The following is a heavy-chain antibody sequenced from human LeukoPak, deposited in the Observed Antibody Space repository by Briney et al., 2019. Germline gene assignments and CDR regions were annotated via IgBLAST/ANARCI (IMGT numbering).Heavy chain of an antibody. CDR2: IIPIFGTA. D-gene: IGHD3-9*01. CDR1: GYTFTGYY. J-gene: IGHJ3*02. CDR3: ARPDKITTYDILTGYYLYPGNDAFDI. Sequence: GASVKVSCKASGYTFTGYYMHWVRQAPGQGLEWMGGIIPIFGTANYAQKFQGRVTITADESTSTAYMELSSLGSEDTAVYYCARPDKITTYDILTGYYLYPGNDAFDIWGQGTMVTVSS. V-gene: IGHV1-69*13.